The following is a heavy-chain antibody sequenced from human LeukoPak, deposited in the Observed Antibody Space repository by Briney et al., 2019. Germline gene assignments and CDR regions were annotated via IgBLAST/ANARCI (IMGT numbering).Heavy chain of an antibody. CDR3: ARGPYSYDSSGAFDI. Sequence: ASVKVSCKASGYTFTGYYMHWVRQAPGQGLEWMGWVNPNSGGTNYAQKFQGGVTMTRDTSISTAYMELSSVTAADTAVYFCARGPYSYDSSGAFDIWGQGTMVTVSS. CDR2: VNPNSGGT. CDR1: GYTFTGYY. J-gene: IGHJ3*02. D-gene: IGHD3-22*01. V-gene: IGHV1-2*02.